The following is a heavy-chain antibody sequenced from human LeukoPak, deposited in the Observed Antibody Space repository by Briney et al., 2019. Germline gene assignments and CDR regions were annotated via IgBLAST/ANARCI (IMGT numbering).Heavy chain of an antibody. Sequence: GGSLRLSCTASGFTFTTFDMGWVRQAPGKGLEWVSAISGSGGSTYYADSVKGRFTISRDNSKKTLYMQMNSLGAEDTAVYYCAKAGAAAGTYYFDYWGQGALVIVSS. V-gene: IGHV3-23*01. CDR3: AKAGAAAGTYYFDY. CDR1: GFTFTTFD. CDR2: ISGSGGST. D-gene: IGHD6-13*01. J-gene: IGHJ4*02.